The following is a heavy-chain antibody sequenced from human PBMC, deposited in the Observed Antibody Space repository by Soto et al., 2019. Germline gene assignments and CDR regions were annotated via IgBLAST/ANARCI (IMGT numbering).Heavy chain of an antibody. CDR3: AREGTIFGVATSMDV. CDR2: ISSSSSYI. Sequence: EVQLLESGGGLVQPGGSLRLSCAASGFTFSNYAMGWVRQAPGKGLEWVSSISSSSSYIYYADSVKGRFTISRDNAKNSLYLQMNSLRAEDTAVYYCAREGTIFGVATSMDVWGQGTTVTVSS. V-gene: IGHV3-21*01. J-gene: IGHJ6*02. D-gene: IGHD3-3*01. CDR1: GFTFSNYA.